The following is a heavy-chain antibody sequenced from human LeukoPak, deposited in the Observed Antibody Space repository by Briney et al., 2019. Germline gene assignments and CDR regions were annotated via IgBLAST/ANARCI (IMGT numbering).Heavy chain of an antibody. J-gene: IGHJ4*02. CDR2: ISSSSSYI. CDR3: ASSVFDVDIVATDY. Sequence: PGGSLRLSCAASGFTFSDYYMSWIRQAPGKGLEWVSSISSSSSYIYYADSVKGRFTISRDNAKNSLYLQMNSLRAEDTAVYYCASSVFDVDIVATDYWGQGTLVTVSS. CDR1: GFTFSDYY. D-gene: IGHD5-12*01. V-gene: IGHV3-11*06.